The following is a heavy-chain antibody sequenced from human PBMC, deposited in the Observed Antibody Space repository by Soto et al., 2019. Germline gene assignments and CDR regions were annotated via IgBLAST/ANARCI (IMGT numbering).Heavy chain of an antibody. Sequence: GGSLRLSCAASGFTFSSYSMNWVRQAPGKGLEWVSSISSSSSYIYYADSVKGRFTISRDNAKNSLYLQMNSLRAEDTAVYYCASLITGTPRDWFDPWGQGTLVTVSS. CDR3: ASLITGTPRDWFDP. CDR2: ISSSSSYI. V-gene: IGHV3-21*01. J-gene: IGHJ5*02. D-gene: IGHD1-20*01. CDR1: GFTFSSYS.